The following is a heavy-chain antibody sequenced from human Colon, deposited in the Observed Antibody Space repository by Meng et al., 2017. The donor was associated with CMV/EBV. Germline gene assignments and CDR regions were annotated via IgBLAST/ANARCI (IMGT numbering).Heavy chain of an antibody. J-gene: IGHJ4*02. CDR3: VRGGDGYGNFDY. Sequence: SGAASGFNFSGYWMHWVRQAPGKGLVWVSRISPNGNSTYYADSVKGRLTISRDNANSVLFLQMNSLRSDDAAVYYCVRGGDGYGNFDYWGQGTLVTVSS. V-gene: IGHV3-74*01. CDR2: ISPNGNST. D-gene: IGHD5-24*01. CDR1: GFNFSGYW.